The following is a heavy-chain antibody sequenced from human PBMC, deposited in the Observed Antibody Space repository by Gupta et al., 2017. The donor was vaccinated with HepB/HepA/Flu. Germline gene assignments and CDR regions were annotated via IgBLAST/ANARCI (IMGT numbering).Heavy chain of an antibody. D-gene: IGHD3-9*01. J-gene: IGHJ4*02. Sequence: GKGLEYVSAISSNGGSTYYANSVKGRFTISRDNSKNTLYLQMGSLRAEDMAVYYCARDSTPARNCTNGVCPRSYYDILTGQYYFDYWGQGTLVTVSS. CDR3: ARDSTPARNCTNGVCPRSYYDILTGQYYFDY. CDR2: ISSNGGST. V-gene: IGHV3-64*01.